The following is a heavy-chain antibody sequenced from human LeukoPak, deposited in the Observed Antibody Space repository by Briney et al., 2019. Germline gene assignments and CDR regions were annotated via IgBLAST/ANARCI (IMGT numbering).Heavy chain of an antibody. CDR3: ARARGRYYYDSSGYSF. CDR2: IYSSGST. V-gene: IGHV4-4*07. Sequence: PSETLSLTCTVSGDSISSFYWSWIRQPAGKGLEWIGRIYSSGSTNYNPSLKSRVTISVDTSENQFSLKLSSVTAADTAVYYCARARGRYYYDSSGYSFWGQGTLVTVSS. CDR1: GDSISSFY. J-gene: IGHJ4*02. D-gene: IGHD3-22*01.